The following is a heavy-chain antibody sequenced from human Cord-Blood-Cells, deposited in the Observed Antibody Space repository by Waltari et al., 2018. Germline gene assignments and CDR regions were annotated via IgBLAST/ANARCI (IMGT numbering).Heavy chain of an antibody. V-gene: IGHV3-7*01. CDR1: GFTFSSYW. CDR3: ASESWGSREYYFDY. J-gene: IGHJ4*02. D-gene: IGHD7-27*01. Sequence: EVQLVESGGGLVQPGGSLRLSCAASGFTFSSYWMSWVRQSAGKGRGWVAKINQEGSEKYSVESVKGRFTISRDNAKNSLYLQMNSLRAEDTAVYYCASESWGSREYYFDYWGQGTLVTVSS. CDR2: INQEGSEK.